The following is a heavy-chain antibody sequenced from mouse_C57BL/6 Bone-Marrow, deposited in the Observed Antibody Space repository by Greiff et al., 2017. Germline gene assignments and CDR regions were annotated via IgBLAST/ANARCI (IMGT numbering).Heavy chain of an antibody. CDR2: ISSVGSYT. D-gene: IGHD1-1*01. CDR1: GFTFTSYG. Sequence: EVMLVESGGDLVKPGESLKLSCAVSGFTFTSYGMSWVRQTPDKRLEWVATISSVGSYTYYPDSVKGRITIPSDNAKNTLYLQMSSLKSEDTAMYYCARADCYGSNFADWGQGTLVTVSA. CDR3: ARADCYGSNFAD. V-gene: IGHV5-6*01. J-gene: IGHJ3*01.